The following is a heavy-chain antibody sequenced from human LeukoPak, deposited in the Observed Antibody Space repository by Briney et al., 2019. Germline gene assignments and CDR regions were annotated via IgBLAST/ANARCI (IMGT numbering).Heavy chain of an antibody. D-gene: IGHD3-10*01. CDR1: GFTFSSYS. Sequence: KPGVSLRLSCAASGFTFSSYSMNWVRQAPGKGLEWVSSISSSSSYIYYADSVKGRFTISRDNAKNSLYLQMNSLRAEDTAVYYWARDRGLLWLGEPYTAYYFDYGARGPLVTVSS. CDR3: ARDRGLLWLGEPYTAYYFDY. CDR2: ISSSSSYI. J-gene: IGHJ4*02. V-gene: IGHV3-21*01.